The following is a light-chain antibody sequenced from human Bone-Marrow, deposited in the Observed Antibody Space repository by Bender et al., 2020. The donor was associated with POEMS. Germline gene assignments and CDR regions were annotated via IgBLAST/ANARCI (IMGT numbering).Light chain of an antibody. Sequence: QSALTQPASVSGSPEQSITIPCTGTNSDIGFYSHVTWYQQHPNKAPKLLIHHDTHRHSGISNRFSASKSGNTASLTISGLQVEDEADYYCSSYTTSHTAVFGGGTSVAVL. CDR1: NSDIGFYSH. V-gene: IGLV2-14*03. J-gene: IGLJ2*01. CDR2: HDT. CDR3: SSYTTSHTAV.